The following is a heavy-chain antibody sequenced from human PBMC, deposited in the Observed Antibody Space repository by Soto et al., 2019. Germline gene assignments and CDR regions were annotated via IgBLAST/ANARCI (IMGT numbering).Heavy chain of an antibody. J-gene: IGHJ4*02. D-gene: IGHD2-21*02. Sequence: PSETLSLTCAVSGGSINTYYWSWVRQPPGKGLEWIGNIHHSGSTNYNPSLNSRVTISIDTSKNKLSLWLNSVTAADTAVYYCAKEGFSSVVVTATSDYWGQGTLVTVSS. CDR3: AKEGFSSVVVTATSDY. CDR1: GGSINTYY. V-gene: IGHV4-59*01. CDR2: IHHSGST.